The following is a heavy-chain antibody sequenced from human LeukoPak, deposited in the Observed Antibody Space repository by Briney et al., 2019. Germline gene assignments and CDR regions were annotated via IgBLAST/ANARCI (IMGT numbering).Heavy chain of an antibody. D-gene: IGHD6-13*01. Sequence: PSETLSLTCTVSGGSISSYYWSWIRQSPGKGPEWIGYIDDHGITSYNPSLKSRVTISIDTSWHQFSLKVTSVTAADTAVYYCARKSGIAAAYNHLYFDYWGRGTLVTVSS. CDR1: GGSISSYY. CDR2: IDDHGIT. V-gene: IGHV4-59*01. J-gene: IGHJ4*02. CDR3: ARKSGIAAAYNHLYFDY.